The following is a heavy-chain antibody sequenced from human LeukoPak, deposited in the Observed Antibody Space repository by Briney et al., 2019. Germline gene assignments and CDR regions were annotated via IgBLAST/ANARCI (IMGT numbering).Heavy chain of an antibody. CDR1: GFTFSSYT. Sequence: GGSLRLSCAAPGFTFSSYTMSWVRQAPGKGLEWVSVISTSGTYTYYADSVKGRFTISRDNSKNTLYLQMNSLRVEDTAVYYCAKETVEAARLIDYWGQGTLVTVSS. CDR2: ISTSGTYT. CDR3: AKETVEAARLIDY. J-gene: IGHJ4*02. V-gene: IGHV3-23*01. D-gene: IGHD1-26*01.